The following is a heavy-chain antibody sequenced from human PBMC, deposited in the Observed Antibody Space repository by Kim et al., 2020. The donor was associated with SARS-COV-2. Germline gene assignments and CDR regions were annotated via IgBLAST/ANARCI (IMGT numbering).Heavy chain of an antibody. CDR3: LGLAVVGWATNEY. V-gene: IGHV4-39*01. Sequence: SETLSLTCTVSSGSSSSDAHNWAWIRQPPGKGLEWIGSIHYSGTTSYNPSLERRVTTSIDTSKNQFSLKLTSVTAADTAVYYCLGLAVVGWATNEYWGQGSLVTVSS. CDR2: IHYSGTT. J-gene: IGHJ4*02. CDR1: SGSSSSDAHN. D-gene: IGHD5-12*01.